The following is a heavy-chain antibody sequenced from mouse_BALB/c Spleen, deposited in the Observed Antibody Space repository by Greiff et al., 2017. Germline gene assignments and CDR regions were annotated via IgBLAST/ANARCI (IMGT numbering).Heavy chain of an antibody. J-gene: IGHJ2*01. CDR1: GYTFTSYW. D-gene: IGHD2-1*01. V-gene: IGHV1-87*01. Sequence: VQLQESGAELARPGASVKLSCKASGYTFTSYWMQWVKQRPGQGLEWIGAIYPGDGDTRYTQKFKGKATWTADKSSSTAYMQLSSLASEDSAVYYCARDDGNNYWGQGTTLTVSS. CDR3: ARDDGNNY. CDR2: IYPGDGDT.